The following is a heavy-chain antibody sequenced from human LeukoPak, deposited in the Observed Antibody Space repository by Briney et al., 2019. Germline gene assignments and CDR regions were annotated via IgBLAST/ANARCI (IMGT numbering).Heavy chain of an antibody. J-gene: IGHJ4*02. CDR2: MNPNSGNT. D-gene: IGHD3-10*01. V-gene: IGHV1-8*02. CDR3: ARTFDGSGSPSFDY. Sequence: GASVKVSCKASGYTFSNNDINWVRQATGQGLEWMGWMNPNSGNTGYAQKFQGRVTMTRNTSISTAYMELSSLRSEDTAVYYCARTFDGSGSPSFDYWGQGTLVTVSS. CDR1: GYTFSNND.